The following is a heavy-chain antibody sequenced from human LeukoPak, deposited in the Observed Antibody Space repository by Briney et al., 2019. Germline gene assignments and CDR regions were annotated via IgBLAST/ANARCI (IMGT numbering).Heavy chain of an antibody. Sequence: GRSLRLSCAASGFTFSTYAMHWVSQAPGKGLEWVAVISYDGSNKYYADSVKGRFTISRDISKNTLYLQMNSLRAEDTAMYYCSRDMSPAMDVWGKGTTVTVSS. J-gene: IGHJ6*04. CDR1: GFTFSTYA. D-gene: IGHD3-10*02. V-gene: IGHV3-30*04. CDR3: SRDMSPAMDV. CDR2: ISYDGSNK.